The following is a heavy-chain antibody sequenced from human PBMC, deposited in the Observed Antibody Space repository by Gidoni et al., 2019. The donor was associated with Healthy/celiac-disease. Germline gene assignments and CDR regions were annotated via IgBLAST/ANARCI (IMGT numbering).Heavy chain of an antibody. J-gene: IGHJ4*02. V-gene: IGHV4-34*01. CDR2: INHSGST. CDR1: GGSFSGYY. D-gene: IGHD6-13*01. Sequence: QVQLQQWGAGLLKPSETLSLTCAVYGGSFSGYYWSWIRQPPGKGLEWSGEINHSGSTNYNPSLKSRVTISVDTSKNQFSLKLSSVTAADTAVYYCARSSSPYYFDYWGQGTLVTVSS. CDR3: ARSSSPYYFDY.